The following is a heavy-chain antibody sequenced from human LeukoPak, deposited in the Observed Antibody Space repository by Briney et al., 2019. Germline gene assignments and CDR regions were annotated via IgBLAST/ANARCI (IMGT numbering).Heavy chain of an antibody. V-gene: IGHV3-23*01. CDR1: GFTFSSYG. Sequence: GGSLRLSCAASGFTFSSYGMSWVRQAPGKGLEWVSAISGSGGSTYYADSVKGRFTISRDNSKNTLYLQMDSLRVEDMAVYYCAKDMRMASFEHWGRGTQVTVSS. CDR2: ISGSGGST. D-gene: IGHD5-24*01. J-gene: IGHJ4*02. CDR3: AKDMRMASFEH.